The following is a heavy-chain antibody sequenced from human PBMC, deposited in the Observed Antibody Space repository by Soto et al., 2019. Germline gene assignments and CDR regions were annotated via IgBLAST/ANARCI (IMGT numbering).Heavy chain of an antibody. D-gene: IGHD2-8*02. CDR1: GYTFTGYY. CDR3: ARDSRTGGDYYYYMDV. Sequence: ASVKVSCKASGYTFTGYYMHWVRQAPGQGLEWMGWINPNSGGTNYAQKFQGWVTMTRDTSISTAYMELSRLRSDDTAVYYCARDSRTGGDYYYYMDVWGKGTTVTVSS. CDR2: INPNSGGT. V-gene: IGHV1-2*04. J-gene: IGHJ6*03.